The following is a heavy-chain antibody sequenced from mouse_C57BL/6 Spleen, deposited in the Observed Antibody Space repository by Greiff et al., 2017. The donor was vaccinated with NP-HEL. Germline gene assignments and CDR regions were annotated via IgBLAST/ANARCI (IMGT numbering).Heavy chain of an antibody. Sequence: QVQLQQSGPGLVQPSPSLSITCTVSGFSLTSYGVHWVRQSPGKGLEWLGVIWSDGSTDYNAAFISRLSISKDNSKSQVFFKMNSLQADDTAIYYCARKDGYYYAMDYWGQGTSVTVSS. CDR3: ARKDGYYYAMDY. J-gene: IGHJ4*01. D-gene: IGHD2-3*01. CDR1: GFSLTSYG. CDR2: IWSDGST. V-gene: IGHV2-2*01.